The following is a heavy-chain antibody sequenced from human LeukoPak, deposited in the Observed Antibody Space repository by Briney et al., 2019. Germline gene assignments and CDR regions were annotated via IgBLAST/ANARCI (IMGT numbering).Heavy chain of an antibody. J-gene: IGHJ4*02. Sequence: GGSLRLSCAASGFTFNTYGMHWVRQAPGKGLEWVAFTRHDGSNDYYTDSVKGRFTISRDNSKSTLYLQMNSLRAEDTAVYYCARSYYYDSSGTPDYWGQGTLVTVSS. V-gene: IGHV3-30*02. D-gene: IGHD3-22*01. CDR3: ARSYYYDSSGTPDY. CDR1: GFTFNTYG. CDR2: TRHDGSND.